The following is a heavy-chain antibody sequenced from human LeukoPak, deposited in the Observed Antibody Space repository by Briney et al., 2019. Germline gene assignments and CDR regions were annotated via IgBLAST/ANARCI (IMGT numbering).Heavy chain of an antibody. J-gene: IGHJ1*01. D-gene: IGHD1-26*01. CDR2: IRYDGSNK. Sequence: PGGSLRLSCAASGFTFSSYGMHWVRQAPGKGLEWVAFIRYDGSNKYYADSVKGRFSISRDNSNNTLNLQMNSLRVEDTAVYYCARDRGGSYLQGYFLHWGQGSLVIVSS. CDR3: ARDRGGSYLQGYFLH. V-gene: IGHV3-30*02. CDR1: GFTFSSYG.